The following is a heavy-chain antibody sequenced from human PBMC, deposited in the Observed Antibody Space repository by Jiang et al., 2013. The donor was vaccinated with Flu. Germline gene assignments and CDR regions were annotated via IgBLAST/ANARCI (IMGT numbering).Heavy chain of an antibody. V-gene: IGHV4-39*01. J-gene: IGHJ4*02. Sequence: GSGLVKPSETLSLTCTVSGGSISSSSYYWGWIRQPPGKGLEWIGSIYYSGSTYYNPSLKSRVTISVDTSKNRFSLKLSSVTAADTAVYYCARHRVKNIVAPRYYFDYWGQGTLVTVSS. CDR2: IYYSGST. D-gene: IGHD5-12*01. CDR1: GGSISSSSYY. CDR3: ARHRVKNIVAPRYYFDY.